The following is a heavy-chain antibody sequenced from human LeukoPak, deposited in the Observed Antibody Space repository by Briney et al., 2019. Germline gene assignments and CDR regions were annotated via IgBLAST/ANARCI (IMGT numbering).Heavy chain of an antibody. Sequence: GASVKVSCTASGYTFTAYYMHWVRQAPGQGLEWMGWINPNSGGTNYAQKFQGRVTMTRDTSISTAYMELSRLSSDDTAVYFCAREKSYYFDSSAYSNTFDYWGQATLVTVSS. V-gene: IGHV1-2*02. CDR1: GYTFTAYY. CDR3: AREKSYYFDSSAYSNTFDY. CDR2: INPNSGGT. J-gene: IGHJ4*02. D-gene: IGHD3-22*01.